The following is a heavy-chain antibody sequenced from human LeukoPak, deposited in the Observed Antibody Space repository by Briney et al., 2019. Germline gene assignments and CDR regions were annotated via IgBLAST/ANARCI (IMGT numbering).Heavy chain of an antibody. CDR2: IKQDGSEK. D-gene: IGHD4-23*01. Sequence: GGSLRLSCAASGFTFSSYWMSWVRQAPGKGLEWVANIKQDGSEKHYVDSVKGRFTISRDNSKNSLYLQMNSLRAEDTALYYCAKDRYGGNSVLDYWGQGTLVTVSS. J-gene: IGHJ4*02. V-gene: IGHV3-7*03. CDR1: GFTFSSYW. CDR3: AKDRYGGNSVLDY.